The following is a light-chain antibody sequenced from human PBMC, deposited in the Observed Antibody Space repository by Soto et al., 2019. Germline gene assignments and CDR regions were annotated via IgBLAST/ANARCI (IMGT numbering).Light chain of an antibody. CDR2: STN. CDR1: SGSVSTSYY. V-gene: IGLV8-61*01. Sequence: QAVVTQEPSFSVSPGGTVTLTCGLSSGSVSTSYYPSWYQQTPGQAPRTLIYSTNTRSSGVPDRFSGSILGNKAALTITGAQADDESDYYCVLYMGSGIPYVVFGGGTKVTVL. J-gene: IGLJ2*01. CDR3: VLYMGSGIPYVV.